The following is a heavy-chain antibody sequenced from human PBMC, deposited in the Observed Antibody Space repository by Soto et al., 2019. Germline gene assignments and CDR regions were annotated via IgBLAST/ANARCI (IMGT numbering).Heavy chain of an antibody. J-gene: IGHJ5*01. Sequence: ASVKVSCKASGYTFTSYDINWVRQATGQGLEWMGWMNPNSGNTGYAQKFQGRVTMTRNTSISTAYMELSSLRSEDTAVYYCAISPPYDFWSGYGINCSDFCGQGTLVTVSS. CDR2: MNPNSGNT. D-gene: IGHD3-3*01. V-gene: IGHV1-8*01. CDR1: GYTFTSYD. CDR3: AISPPYDFWSGYGINCSDF.